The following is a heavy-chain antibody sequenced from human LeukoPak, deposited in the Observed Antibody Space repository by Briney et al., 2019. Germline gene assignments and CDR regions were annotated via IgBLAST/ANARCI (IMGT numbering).Heavy chain of an antibody. D-gene: IGHD2-2*02. J-gene: IGHJ4*02. CDR1: GYTFTSYA. Sequence: ASVKVSCKASGYTFTSYAMNWVRQAPGQGLEWMGWINTNTGNPTYAQGFTGRFVFSLDTSVSAAYLQISSLKAEDTAVYYCARDIGYCSSTSCYTFDYWGQGTLVTVSS. V-gene: IGHV7-4-1*02. CDR2: INTNTGNP. CDR3: ARDIGYCSSTSCYTFDY.